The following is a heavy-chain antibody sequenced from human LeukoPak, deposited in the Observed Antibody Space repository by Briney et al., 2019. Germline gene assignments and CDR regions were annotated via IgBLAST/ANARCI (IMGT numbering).Heavy chain of an antibody. Sequence: SETLSLTCTVSGGSISSSSYYWGWIRQPPGKGLEWIGSIYYSGSTYYNPSLKSRVTISVDTSKNQFSLKLSSVTAADTAVYYCARDRAHYMDVWGKGTTVTVSS. CDR3: ARDRAHYMDV. V-gene: IGHV4-39*07. CDR2: IYYSGST. CDR1: GGSISSSSYY. J-gene: IGHJ6*03.